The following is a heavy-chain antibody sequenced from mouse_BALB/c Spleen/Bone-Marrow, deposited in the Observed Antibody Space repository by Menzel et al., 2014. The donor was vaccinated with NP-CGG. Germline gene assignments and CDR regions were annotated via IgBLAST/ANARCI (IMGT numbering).Heavy chain of an antibody. CDR2: INPGSGGI. CDR3: ARELGRGFAY. CDR1: GYAVTNYL. J-gene: IGHJ3*01. Sequence: VQLQQSGAELVRPGTSVTVSCKASGYAVTNYLIEWVKPRPGQGLEWIGVINPGSGGINYNEKFRVKATLTADKSSSIVYMQRSSLTSDDSAVYFCARELGRGFAYWGQGTLVTVSA. V-gene: IGHV1-54*01. D-gene: IGHD4-1*01.